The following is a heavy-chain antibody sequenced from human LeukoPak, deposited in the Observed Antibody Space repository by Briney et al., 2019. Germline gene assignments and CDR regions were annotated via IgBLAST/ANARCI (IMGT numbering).Heavy chain of an antibody. V-gene: IGHV4-61*02. Sequence: PSQTLSLTCTVSGGSISSGGYYWNWIRQPAGKGLEWIGRVYTTGSANYNPSLKSRVTMSPDTSDNQFSLKLSSVTAADTAVYYCARVSLVRGAPDYYFDYWGQGTLVTVSS. CDR3: ARVSLVRGAPDYYFDY. J-gene: IGHJ4*02. CDR2: VYTTGSA. D-gene: IGHD3-10*01. CDR1: GGSISSGGYY.